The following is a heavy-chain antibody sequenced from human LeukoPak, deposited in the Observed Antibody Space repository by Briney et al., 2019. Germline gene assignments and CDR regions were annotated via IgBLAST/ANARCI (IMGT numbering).Heavy chain of an antibody. D-gene: IGHD4-17*01. CDR2: ISYDGSNK. Sequence: PRGSLRLSCAASGFTFSSYGMHWVRQAPGKGLEWVAVISYDGSNKYYADSVKGRFTISRDNSKNTLYLQMNSLRAEGTAVYYSAKDILPRDYGDYAGVVWGQGTLVTVSS. CDR1: GFTFSSYG. J-gene: IGHJ4*02. CDR3: AKDILPRDYGDYAGVV. V-gene: IGHV3-30*18.